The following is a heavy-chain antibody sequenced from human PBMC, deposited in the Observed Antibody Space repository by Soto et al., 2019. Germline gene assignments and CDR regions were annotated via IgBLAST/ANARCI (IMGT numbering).Heavy chain of an antibody. Sequence: QVQLQQWGAGLLKPSETLSLTCAVYGGSFSGYYWSWIRQPPGKGLEWIGEINHSGSTNYNPSLKCRVPISVDTSKSQFALKLSSVTAADTAVYYCARALGSPISQTYYDFWSAITPVTYNWFDPWGQGTLVTVSS. CDR2: INHSGST. CDR1: GGSFSGYY. D-gene: IGHD3-3*01. J-gene: IGHJ5*02. CDR3: ARALGSPISQTYYDFWSAITPVTYNWFDP. V-gene: IGHV4-34*01.